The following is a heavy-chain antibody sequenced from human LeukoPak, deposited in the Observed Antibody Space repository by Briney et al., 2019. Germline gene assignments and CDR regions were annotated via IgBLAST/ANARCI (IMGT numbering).Heavy chain of an antibody. Sequence: GGSLRLSCAASGFTFTSYAIHWVRQAPGKGLEWVAVMSFDGSNKYYADSVRGRFTISRDNSKNTLYLQMNSLRAEDTAVYYCARDGTVAEFDYWGQGTLVTVSS. CDR1: GFTFTSYA. V-gene: IGHV3-30-3*01. CDR2: MSFDGSNK. J-gene: IGHJ4*02. CDR3: ARDGTVAEFDY. D-gene: IGHD6-19*01.